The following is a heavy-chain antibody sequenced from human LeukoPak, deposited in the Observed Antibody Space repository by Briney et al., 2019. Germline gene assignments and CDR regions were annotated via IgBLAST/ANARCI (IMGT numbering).Heavy chain of an antibody. CDR2: IGPTGTDR. V-gene: IGHV3-21*01. CDR3: ATETIGRHYDY. Sequence: GGSLRLPCAASGFTFSSCGFNWVRQAPGKGLEWVSSIGPTGTDRYYADSVRGRFTISRGNAKNSMYLQMDSLRDEDTAVYHCATETIGRHYDYWGQGTLLTVSS. D-gene: IGHD1-14*01. CDR1: GFTFSSCG. J-gene: IGHJ4*02.